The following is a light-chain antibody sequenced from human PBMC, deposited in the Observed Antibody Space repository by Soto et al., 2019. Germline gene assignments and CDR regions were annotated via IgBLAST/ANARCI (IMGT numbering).Light chain of an antibody. CDR2: DVS. J-gene: IGLJ2*01. Sequence: QSALTQPASVSGSPGQSITISCTGTSSDVGGYNYVSWYQQHPGKAPKLIIYDVSNRPSGVSNRFSGSKSGNTASLTISGLQAEDEADYYCSSYTSSSTLVFGGGTNFTVL. V-gene: IGLV2-14*03. CDR3: SSYTSSSTLV. CDR1: SSDVGGYNY.